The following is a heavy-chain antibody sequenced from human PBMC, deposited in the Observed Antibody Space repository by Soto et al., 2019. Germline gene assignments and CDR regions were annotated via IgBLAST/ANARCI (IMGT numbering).Heavy chain of an antibody. D-gene: IGHD1-7*01. CDR1: GFTFSTYA. V-gene: IGHV3-23*01. CDR3: AKDRNYPRDQFHY. CDR2: ISANGQGI. Sequence: LRLSCAASGFTFSTYALSWVRQAPGKGLEWVSAISANGQGIYYADSVRGRFTISRDNSKNTIFLHMDSLRAEDTAVHYCAKDRNYPRDQFHYWGQGTLVTVSS. J-gene: IGHJ4*02.